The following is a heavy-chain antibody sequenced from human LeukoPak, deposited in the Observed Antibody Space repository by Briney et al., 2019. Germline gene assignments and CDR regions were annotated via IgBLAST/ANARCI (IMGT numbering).Heavy chain of an antibody. CDR2: IIPIFGTA. V-gene: IGHV1-69*13. J-gene: IGHJ6*03. CDR1: GGTFSSYA. Sequence: SVKVSCKASGGTFSSYAISWVRQAPGQGLEWMGGIIPIFGTANYAQKFQGRVTITADESTSTAYMELSSLRYEDTAVYYCARSGDTASWGYYYYYMDVWGKGTTVTVSS. CDR3: ARSGDTASWGYYYYYMDV. D-gene: IGHD5-18*01.